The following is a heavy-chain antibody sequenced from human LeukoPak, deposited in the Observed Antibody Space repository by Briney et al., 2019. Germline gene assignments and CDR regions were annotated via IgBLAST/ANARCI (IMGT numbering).Heavy chain of an antibody. CDR1: GYTFTSYG. CDR3: ARTYYYDNSAVFGH. V-gene: IGHV1-18*01. Sequence: GASVKVSCKASGYTFTSYGISWVRQAPGQGLEWMGWISAYNGNTNYAQKLQGRVTMTTDTSTSTAYMELRSLRSDDTAVYYCARTYYYDNSAVFGHWGQGALVTVSS. J-gene: IGHJ4*02. D-gene: IGHD3-22*01. CDR2: ISAYNGNT.